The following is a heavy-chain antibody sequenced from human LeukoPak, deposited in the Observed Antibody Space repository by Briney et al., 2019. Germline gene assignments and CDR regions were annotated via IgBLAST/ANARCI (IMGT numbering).Heavy chain of an antibody. CDR3: ARGYGSSSWYNPFDY. J-gene: IGHJ4*02. D-gene: IGHD6-13*01. CDR2: IYPGDSDT. CDR1: GYSFTNYW. V-gene: IGHV5-51*01. Sequence: GESLKISCKGSGYSFTNYWIGWVRQMPGKGLEWMGIIYPGDSDTRYSPSFQGQVTISADKSISTAYLQWSSLKASDTAMYYCARGYGSSSWYNPFDYWGQGTLVTVSS.